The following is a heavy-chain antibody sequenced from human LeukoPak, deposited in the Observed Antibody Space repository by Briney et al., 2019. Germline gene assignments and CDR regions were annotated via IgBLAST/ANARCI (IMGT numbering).Heavy chain of an antibody. CDR1: GGSVSSDIYY. CDR2: VYYSGST. J-gene: IGHJ5*02. V-gene: IGHV4-61*01. CDR3: ARRQQTGGDNGSHNWFDP. D-gene: IGHD5-24*01. Sequence: SETLSLTCTVSGGSVSSDIYYWSWIRQPPGEGLEWIGYVYYSGSTNYNPSLKSRVTISVDTSKNQISLNMRSVAAADTAIYYCARRQQTGGDNGSHNWFDPWGQGILVTVSS.